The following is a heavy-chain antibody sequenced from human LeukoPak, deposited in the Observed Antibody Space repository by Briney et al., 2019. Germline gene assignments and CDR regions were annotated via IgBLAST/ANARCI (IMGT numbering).Heavy chain of an antibody. J-gene: IGHJ2*01. V-gene: IGHV4-39*01. CDR1: GDSITSSDHY. CDR3: ARHLYYSASAFWYIDL. CDR2: VSHSGNT. D-gene: IGHD3-10*01. Sequence: SETLSLTCTLSGDSITSSDHYWVWIRPSPGKGLEWIGSVSHSGNTYYKSSLRSRVTVSLDTSKNEFSLILTSVTAADTAEYYCARHLYYSASAFWYIDLWGRGTLVIVSP.